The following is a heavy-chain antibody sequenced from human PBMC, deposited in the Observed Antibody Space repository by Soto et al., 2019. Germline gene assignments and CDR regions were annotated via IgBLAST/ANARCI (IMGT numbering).Heavy chain of an antibody. CDR3: AGDPFQGFGS. V-gene: IGHV3-66*01. J-gene: IGHJ5*01. CDR1: GFPVGNNY. Sequence: EVQLVESGGGLVQPGGSLRLSFAASGFPVGNNYMSWVRQAPTKGLEWLSVIFGDGRTYYADSVKGRFTVSRDSSENTLFLQINNLRAEDTAVYYCAGDPFQGFGSWGHGTLVTVSS. CDR2: IFGDGRT.